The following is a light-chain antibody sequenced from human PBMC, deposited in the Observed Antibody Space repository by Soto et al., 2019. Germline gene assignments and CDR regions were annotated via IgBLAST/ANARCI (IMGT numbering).Light chain of an antibody. CDR1: SSDVGGYNC. Sequence: SALTQPRSVSGSPGQSVTISCTGTSSDVGGYNCLSWYQQHPGKAPKLMIYDVSKRPSGVPDRFSGSKSANTASLTISGLQAEDEADYYCCSYAGSYTHYVFGTGTKVTVL. CDR3: CSYAGSYTHYV. V-gene: IGLV2-11*01. CDR2: DVS. J-gene: IGLJ1*01.